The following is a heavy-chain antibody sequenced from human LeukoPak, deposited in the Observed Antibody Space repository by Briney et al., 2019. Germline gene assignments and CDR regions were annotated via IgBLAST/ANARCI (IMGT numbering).Heavy chain of an antibody. CDR1: GGSISSYY. CDR3: AGGRGQLLNWFDP. CDR2: IYYSGST. J-gene: IGHJ5*02. Sequence: SETLSLTCTVSGGSISSYYWSWIRQPPGTGLDWIGYIYYSGSTNYNPSLKSRVTISVDTSKNQFSLKLSSVTAADTAVYYCAGGRGQLLNWFDPWGQGTLVTVSS. D-gene: IGHD3-16*01. V-gene: IGHV4-59*08.